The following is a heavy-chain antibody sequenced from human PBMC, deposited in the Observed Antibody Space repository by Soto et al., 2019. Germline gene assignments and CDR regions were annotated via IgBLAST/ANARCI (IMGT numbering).Heavy chain of an antibody. Sequence: SQTLSLTRATYGACVSSNSDPCNWIRQSPSRGLEWLGRTYYRSKWYNDYAVSVKSRITINSDTSKNQFSLQLNSVTPEDTAVYYCSSGWYGMDYWGQGTLVTVSS. D-gene: IGHD6-19*01. CDR3: SSGWYGMDY. CDR2: TYYRSKWYN. V-gene: IGHV6-1*01. J-gene: IGHJ4*02. CDR1: GACVSSNSDP.